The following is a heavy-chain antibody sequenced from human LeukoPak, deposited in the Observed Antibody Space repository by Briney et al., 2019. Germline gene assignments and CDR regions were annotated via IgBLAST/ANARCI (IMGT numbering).Heavy chain of an antibody. D-gene: IGHD3-22*01. CDR3: AKDPLITMIVVVDDAFDI. J-gene: IGHJ3*02. V-gene: IGHV3-23*01. Sequence: GGSLRLSCAASGFTFSSYAMSWVRQAPGKGLEWVSAISGSGGSTYYADSVKGRFTISRDNSKNTLYLQMNSLRAEDTAVYYCAKDPLITMIVVVDDAFDIWGQGTMVTVSS. CDR1: GFTFSSYA. CDR2: ISGSGGST.